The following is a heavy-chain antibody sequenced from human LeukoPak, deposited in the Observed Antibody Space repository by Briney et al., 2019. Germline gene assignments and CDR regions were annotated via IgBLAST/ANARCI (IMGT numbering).Heavy chain of an antibody. V-gene: IGHV3-30*18. J-gene: IGHJ4*02. CDR3: AKELQTTGWPFDY. D-gene: IGHD1/OR15-1a*01. CDR1: GFTFSSYG. Sequence: GGSLRLSCAASGFTFSSYGMHWVRQAPGKGLEWVAVISYDGSNKYYADSVKGRFTISRDNSKNTLYLQMNSLRAEDTAVYYCAKELQTTGWPFDYWGQGTLVTVSS. CDR2: ISYDGSNK.